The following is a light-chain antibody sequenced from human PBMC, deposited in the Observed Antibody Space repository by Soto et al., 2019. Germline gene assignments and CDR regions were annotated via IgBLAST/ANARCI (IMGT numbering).Light chain of an antibody. CDR2: EGS. CDR3: CSYAGSSTFV. J-gene: IGLJ1*01. V-gene: IGLV2-23*01. CDR1: SSDVGIYNL. Sequence: QSALTQPASLSGSPGQSITISCTGTSSDVGIYNLVSWYQQHPGKAPKLMIYEGSKRPSGVSNRFSGSKSGNTASLTISGLQAEDEADYYCCSYAGSSTFVFGTGTKVTVL.